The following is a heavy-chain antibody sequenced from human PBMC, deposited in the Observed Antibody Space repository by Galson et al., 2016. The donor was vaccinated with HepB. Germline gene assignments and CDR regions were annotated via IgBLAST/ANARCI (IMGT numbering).Heavy chain of an antibody. CDR2: ISWSSTNI. Sequence: SLRLSCAASGFTFDDYAMRWVRQAPGKGLEWVSGISWSSTNIGYADSVRGRFTVSRDNAKSSLFLQMNNLRTEDTALYYCATGDSSSWFGPFDYWGQGTLVTVSS. D-gene: IGHD6-13*01. CDR3: ATGDSSSWFGPFDY. J-gene: IGHJ4*02. V-gene: IGHV3-9*01. CDR1: GFTFDDYA.